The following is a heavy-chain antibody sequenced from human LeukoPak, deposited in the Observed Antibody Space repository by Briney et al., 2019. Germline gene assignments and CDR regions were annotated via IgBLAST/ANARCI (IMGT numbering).Heavy chain of an antibody. Sequence: ASLKVSCKASGYTFASYGISWVRQAPGHGLEWMGWISVYNGDTKFAQNLQGRLTMTTDTSTNTAYMELRTLTSDDTALYYCARDAARTTTPGGPDYWGQGTLVTVSS. J-gene: IGHJ4*02. CDR3: ARDAARTTTPGGPDY. V-gene: IGHV1-18*01. CDR1: GYTFASYG. D-gene: IGHD1-1*01. CDR2: ISVYNGDT.